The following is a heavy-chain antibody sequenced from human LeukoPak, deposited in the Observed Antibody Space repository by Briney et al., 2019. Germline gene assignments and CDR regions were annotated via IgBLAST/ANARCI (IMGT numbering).Heavy chain of an antibody. Sequence: GGSLRLSCAASGFTFSSYAMHWVRQAPGKGLEWVAVISYDGSNKYYVDSVKGRFTISRDNSKNSLYLQMNSLRAEDTAVYYCARSIMIFGVARGLGDWFDPWGLGILVTVSS. CDR1: GFTFSSYA. J-gene: IGHJ5*02. CDR3: ARSIMIFGVARGLGDWFDP. CDR2: ISYDGSNK. D-gene: IGHD3-3*01. V-gene: IGHV3-30-3*01.